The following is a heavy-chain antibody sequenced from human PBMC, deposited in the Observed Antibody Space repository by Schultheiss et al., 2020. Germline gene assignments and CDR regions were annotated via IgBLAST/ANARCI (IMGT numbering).Heavy chain of an antibody. CDR1: GFTFSTYS. CDR3: AKDNHNRALRLYFFDY. V-gene: IGHV3-30*18. Sequence: GGSLRLSCAASGFTFSTYSMNWVHQAPGKGLEWVAFISYDGTNEYYADSVKGRFTISRDNSKKTLFLQMNSLRAEDTALYYCAKDNHNRALRLYFFDYWGQGTLVTVSS. CDR2: ISYDGTNE. J-gene: IGHJ4*02. D-gene: IGHD1-14*01.